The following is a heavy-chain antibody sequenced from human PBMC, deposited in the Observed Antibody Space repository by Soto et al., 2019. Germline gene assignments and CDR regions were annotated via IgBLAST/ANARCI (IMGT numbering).Heavy chain of an antibody. CDR1: GFTFSSYA. J-gene: IGHJ4*02. CDR2: ISGSGFTT. V-gene: IGHV3-23*01. CDR3: AKYASSSWSLFDY. D-gene: IGHD6-13*01. Sequence: GGSLRLSCAASGFTFSSYAMSWVRQAPGKGLEWVSAISGSGFTTYYADSVKGRLTISRDNSKNTLYLQMNSLRAEDTAVYYCAKYASSSWSLFDYWGQGTLVTVSS.